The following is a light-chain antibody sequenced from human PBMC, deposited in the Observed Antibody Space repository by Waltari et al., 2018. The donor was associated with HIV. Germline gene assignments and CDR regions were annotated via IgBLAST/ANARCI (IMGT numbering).Light chain of an antibody. CDR3: AAWDNSLGAWL. Sequence: QSVLTHPPSASGTPGQTVTISCSGSTPNIGSNYVYWFQQFPGTAPRLLIYTNDQRPSGVPDRFSGSKSGTSASLAISWLRSEDEADYYCAAWDNSLGAWLFGGGAKLTVL. J-gene: IGLJ3*02. V-gene: IGLV1-47*01. CDR1: TPNIGSNY. CDR2: TND.